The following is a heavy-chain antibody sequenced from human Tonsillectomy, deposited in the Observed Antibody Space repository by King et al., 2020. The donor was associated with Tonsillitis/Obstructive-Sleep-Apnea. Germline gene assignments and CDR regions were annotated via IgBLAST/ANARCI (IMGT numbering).Heavy chain of an antibody. CDR2: IYPGDSDT. V-gene: IGHV5-51*01. Sequence: QLVQSGAEVKKPGESLKISCKGSGYIFTSYCIGWVRQMPGKGLEWMGIIYPGDSDTRYSPSFQGQVTISADKSISTAYLQWSSLKASDTAMYYCARSKRRDHYGSGSYSYWGQGTLVTVSS. D-gene: IGHD3-10*01. J-gene: IGHJ4*02. CDR3: ARSKRRDHYGSGSYSY. CDR1: GYIFTSYC.